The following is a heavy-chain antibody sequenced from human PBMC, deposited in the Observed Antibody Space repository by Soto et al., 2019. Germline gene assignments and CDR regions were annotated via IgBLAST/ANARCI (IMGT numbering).Heavy chain of an antibody. CDR1: GGSISGRDYS. CDR3: ASXPIEFYDSSGFTWGADN. J-gene: IGHJ4*02. D-gene: IGHD3-22*01. V-gene: IGHV4-30-2*01. Sequence: PSETLSLTCAVSGGSISGRDYSWSWIRQPPGKGLEWIGYIYHSGSSYYNPSLKSRVTISGDRSKNQFSLKLRSVTAADTAVCYCASXPIEFYDSSGFTWGADNWGQGTLVTVSS. CDR2: IYHSGSS.